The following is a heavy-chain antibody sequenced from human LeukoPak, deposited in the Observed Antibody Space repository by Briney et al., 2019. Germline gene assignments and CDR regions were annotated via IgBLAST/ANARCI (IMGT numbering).Heavy chain of an antibody. CDR2: IRVNAVTT. Sequence: PGGSLRLSCAGSGFTFSTYALTWVRQAPGKGLEWVSHIRVNAVTTYYADSVKGRFTISRDNSKNTVYLQMNSLRVEDTATYYCANESSRSGTSNFDHWGQGTLVTVSS. D-gene: IGHD1-26*01. CDR1: GFTFSTYA. J-gene: IGHJ4*02. V-gene: IGHV3-23*01. CDR3: ANESSRSGTSNFDH.